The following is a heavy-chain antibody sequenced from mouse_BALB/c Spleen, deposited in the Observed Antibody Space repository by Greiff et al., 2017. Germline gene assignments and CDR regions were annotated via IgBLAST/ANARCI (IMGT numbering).Heavy chain of an antibody. V-gene: IGHV5-6-4*01. CDR1: GFTFSSYT. Sequence: EVKLMESGGGLVKPGGSLKLSCAASGFTFSSYTMSWVRQTPEKRLEWVATISSGGSYTYYPDSVKGRFTISRHNAKNTLYLQMSSLKSKDTSMYYSTKVSTTTTYYFDYWGQGTTLTVSS. CDR3: TKVSTTTTYYFDY. CDR2: ISSGGSYT. J-gene: IGHJ2*01. D-gene: IGHD2-1*01.